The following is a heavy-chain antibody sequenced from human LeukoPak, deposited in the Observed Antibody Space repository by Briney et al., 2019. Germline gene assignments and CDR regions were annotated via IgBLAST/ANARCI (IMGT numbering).Heavy chain of an antibody. J-gene: IGHJ5*02. CDR2: TYTSGST. V-gene: IGHV4-61*02. Sequence: PSETLSLTCTVSGGSISSGSYYWSWIRQPAGKGLEGIGRTYTSGSTNYNPSLKSRVTISVDTSKNQFSLNLSSVTAADTAVYYCARADSTGDPHPWGQGTLVTVSS. CDR3: ARADSTGDPHP. D-gene: IGHD7-27*01. CDR1: GGSISSGSYY.